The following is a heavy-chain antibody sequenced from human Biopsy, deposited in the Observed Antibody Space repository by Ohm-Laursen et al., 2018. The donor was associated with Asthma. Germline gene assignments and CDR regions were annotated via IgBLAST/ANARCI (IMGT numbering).Heavy chain of an antibody. CDR3: ARKAGSCISRTCYSLDF. CDR2: INSVFGTT. V-gene: IGHV1-69*01. CDR1: GGTFNTYV. Sequence: PSVKVSCKSLGGTFNTYVIGWVRQAPGQGLEWMGGINSVFGTTTYPQKFQDRVTITADDSTSTVYMELSSLRSEDTTVYYCARKAGSCISRTCYSLDFWGQGTLVTVSS. J-gene: IGHJ4*02. D-gene: IGHD2-2*01.